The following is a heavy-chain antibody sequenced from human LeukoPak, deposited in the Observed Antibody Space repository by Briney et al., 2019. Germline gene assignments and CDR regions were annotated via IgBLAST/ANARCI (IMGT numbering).Heavy chain of an antibody. CDR1: GASISTSY. CDR3: ARVGCSGGSCYPDY. Sequence: PSETVSLTCIVSGASISTSYWYWIRQPPGKGLEWIGYIHYSGDINYNPSLKSRVTISAYTSKNQLSLKLSSVTAADTAVYYCARVGCSGGSCYPDYWGQGTLVTVSS. V-gene: IGHV4-59*01. D-gene: IGHD2-15*01. CDR2: IHYSGDI. J-gene: IGHJ4*02.